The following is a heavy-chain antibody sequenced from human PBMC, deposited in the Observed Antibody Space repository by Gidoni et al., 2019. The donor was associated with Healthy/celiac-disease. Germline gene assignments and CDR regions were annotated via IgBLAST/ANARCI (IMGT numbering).Heavy chain of an antibody. CDR3: AKVRFAQAVAGNYFDY. Sequence: QVQLVESGGGVVQPGRSLRLSCAASGFTFSSYGMHWVRQAPGKGLEWVAVISYDGSNKSYADSVKGRFTISRDNSKNTLYLQMNSLRAEDTAVYYCAKVRFAQAVAGNYFDYWGQGTLVTVSS. J-gene: IGHJ4*02. D-gene: IGHD6-19*01. CDR1: GFTFSSYG. V-gene: IGHV3-30*18. CDR2: ISYDGSNK.